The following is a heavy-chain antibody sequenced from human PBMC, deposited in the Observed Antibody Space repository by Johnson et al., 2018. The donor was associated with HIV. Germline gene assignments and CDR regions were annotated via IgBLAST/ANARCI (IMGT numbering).Heavy chain of an antibody. CDR1: GFTVSSNY. Sequence: VQLVESGGGLVQPGGSLRLSCAASGFTVSSNYISWVRQAPGKGLEWVSVIYSGGSTYYADSVKGRFTIPRDNSKKPLNLQMNSMRAEDTAVYYCATYCYDSSGYLETGAFDIWGQGTMVTVTS. CDR3: ATYCYDSSGYLETGAFDI. CDR2: IYSGGST. D-gene: IGHD3-22*01. J-gene: IGHJ3*02. V-gene: IGHV3-66*01.